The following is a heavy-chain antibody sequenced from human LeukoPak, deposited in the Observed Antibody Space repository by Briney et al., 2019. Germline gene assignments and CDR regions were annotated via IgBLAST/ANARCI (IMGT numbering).Heavy chain of an antibody. CDR1: GFTFSSYA. J-gene: IGHJ3*02. D-gene: IGHD3-22*01. CDR3: ARISVSNHPGIVVVIPWRGAFDI. Sequence: GGSLRLSCAASGFTFSSYAMHWVRQAPGKGLEWVAVISYDGSNKYYADSVKGRFTISRDNSKNTLYLQMNSLRAEDTAVYYCARISVSNHPGIVVVIPWRGAFDIWGQGTMVTVSS. CDR2: ISYDGSNK. V-gene: IGHV3-30*04.